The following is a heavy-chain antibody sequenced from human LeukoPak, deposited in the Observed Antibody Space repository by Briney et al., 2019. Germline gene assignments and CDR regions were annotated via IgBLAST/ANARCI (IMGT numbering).Heavy chain of an antibody. V-gene: IGHV2-5*01. D-gene: IGHD2-21*01. CDR3: AHRRHSIYSFDY. Sequence: SGPTLVKPTQTLTLTCSFSGFSLSTSGLGVGWLRQPPGKALEWLALIYWNGDKRYSPSLESRLTITKATSKNQVVLTMTNMDPVDTATYFCAHRRHSIYSFDYWGQGTLVTVSS. J-gene: IGHJ4*02. CDR1: GFSLSTSGLG. CDR2: IYWNGDK.